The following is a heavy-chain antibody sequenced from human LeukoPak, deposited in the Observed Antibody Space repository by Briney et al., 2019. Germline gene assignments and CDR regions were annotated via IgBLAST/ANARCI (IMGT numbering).Heavy chain of an antibody. J-gene: IGHJ4*02. D-gene: IGHD3-22*01. Sequence: GGSLRLSCAASGLTFSSYGMSWVRQAPGKGLEWVSAISGSGGSTYYADSVKGRFTISRDNSKNTLYLQMNSLRAEDTAVYYCAKEGDSSGYHPVGYWGQGTLVTVSS. CDR1: GLTFSSYG. CDR3: AKEGDSSGYHPVGY. CDR2: ISGSGGST. V-gene: IGHV3-23*01.